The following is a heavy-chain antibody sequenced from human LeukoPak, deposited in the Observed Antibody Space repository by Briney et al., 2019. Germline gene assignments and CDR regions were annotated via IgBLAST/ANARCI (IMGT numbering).Heavy chain of an antibody. J-gene: IGHJ4*02. CDR1: GGSFSGYY. Sequence: PSETLSLTCAVYGGSFSGYYWSWIRQPPGKGLEWIGEINHSGSTNYNPSLKSRVTISVDTSKNQFSLKLSSVTAADTAVYYCARRGIQLPWTYWGQGTLVTVSS. CDR3: ARRGIQLPWTY. V-gene: IGHV4-34*01. CDR2: INHSGST. D-gene: IGHD5-18*01.